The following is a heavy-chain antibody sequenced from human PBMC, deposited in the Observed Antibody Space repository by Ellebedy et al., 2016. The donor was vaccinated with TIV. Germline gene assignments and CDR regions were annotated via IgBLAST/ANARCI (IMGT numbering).Heavy chain of an antibody. V-gene: IGHV3-48*04. CDR3: ARGGTIFGVVIYGMDV. Sequence: GESLKISXAASGFTFSSYSMNWVRQAPGKGLEWVSYISSSSSTIYYADSVKGRFTISRDNAKNSLYLQMNSLRAEDTAVYYCARGGTIFGVVIYGMDVWGQGTTVTVSS. J-gene: IGHJ6*02. CDR2: ISSSSSTI. D-gene: IGHD3-3*01. CDR1: GFTFSSYS.